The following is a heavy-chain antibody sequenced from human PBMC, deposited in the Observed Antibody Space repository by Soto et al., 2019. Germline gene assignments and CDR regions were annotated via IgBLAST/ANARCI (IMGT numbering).Heavy chain of an antibody. J-gene: IGHJ4*02. CDR1: GYSFAGYW. Sequence: PGESLKISCKGSGYSFAGYWITWVRQKPGKGLEWMGRIDPSDSQTYYSPSFRGHVTISATKSITTVFLQWSSLRASDTAMYYCARQIYDSDTGPNFQYYFDSWGQGTPITVSS. D-gene: IGHD3-22*01. CDR3: ARQIYDSDTGPNFQYYFDS. V-gene: IGHV5-10-1*01. CDR2: IDPSDSQT.